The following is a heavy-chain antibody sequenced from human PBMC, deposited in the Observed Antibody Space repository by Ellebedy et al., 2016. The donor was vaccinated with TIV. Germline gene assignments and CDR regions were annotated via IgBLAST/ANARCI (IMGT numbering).Heavy chain of an antibody. CDR3: AKDLDSANYFLAY. J-gene: IGHJ4*02. Sequence: PGGSLRLSCAASGFTFSSYWMDWVRQAPGKGPEWVSYISATSGTIHYSGSVKGRFTVSRDNGKKLLYLQMNSLRDEDTALYYCAKDLDSANYFLAYWGQGTLVTVSS. D-gene: IGHD3-3*01. CDR2: ISATSGTI. CDR1: GFTFSSYW. V-gene: IGHV3-48*02.